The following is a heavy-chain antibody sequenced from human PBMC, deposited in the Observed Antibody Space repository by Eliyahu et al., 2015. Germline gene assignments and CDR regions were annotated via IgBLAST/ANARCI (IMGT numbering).Heavy chain of an antibody. CDR2: ISWNSGSI. V-gene: IGHV3-9*01. D-gene: IGHD5-12*01. CDR3: AKDMGGYDDYYYYGMDV. CDR1: GFTFDDYA. Sequence: EVQLVESGGGLVQPGRSLRLSCAASGFTFDDYAMHWVRQAPGKGLEWVSGISWNSGSIGYADSVKGRFTISRDNAKNSLYLQMNSLRAEDTALYYCAKDMGGYDDYYYYGMDVWGQGTTVTVSS. J-gene: IGHJ6*02.